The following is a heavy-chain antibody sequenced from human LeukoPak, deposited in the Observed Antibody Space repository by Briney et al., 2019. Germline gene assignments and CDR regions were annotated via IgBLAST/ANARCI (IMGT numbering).Heavy chain of an antibody. D-gene: IGHD3-22*01. CDR1: GFTFSSYS. CDR3: AKLLIVVVKGYFDY. J-gene: IGHJ4*02. V-gene: IGHV3-48*01. CDR2: ISSSSSTI. Sequence: PGGSLRLSCAASGFTFSSYSMNWVRQAPGKGLEWVSYISSSSSTIYYADSVKGRFTISRDNSKNTLYLQMNSLRAEDTAVYYCAKLLIVVVKGYFDYWGQGTLVTVSS.